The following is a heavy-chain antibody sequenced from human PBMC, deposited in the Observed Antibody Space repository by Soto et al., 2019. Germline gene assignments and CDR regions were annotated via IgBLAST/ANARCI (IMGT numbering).Heavy chain of an antibody. CDR2: INHSGST. CDR1: GGSFSGYY. CDR3: ARALGVAVAGRGLDY. Sequence: SETLSLTCAVYGGSFSGYYWSWIRQPPGKGLEWIGEINHSGSTNYNPSLKSRVTISVDTSKNQFSLKLSSVTAADTAVYYCARALGVAVAGRGLDYWGQGTLVTVSS. J-gene: IGHJ4*02. V-gene: IGHV4-34*01. D-gene: IGHD6-19*01.